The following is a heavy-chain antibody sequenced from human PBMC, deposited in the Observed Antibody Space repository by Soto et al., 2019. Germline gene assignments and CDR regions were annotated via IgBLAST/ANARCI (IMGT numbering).Heavy chain of an antibody. CDR2: INHSGST. D-gene: IGHD2-15*01. J-gene: IGHJ4*02. Sequence: SETLSLTCAVYGGSFSGYYWSWIRQPPGKGLEWIGEINHSGSTNYNPSLKSRVTISVDTSKNQFSLKLSSVTAADMAVYYCARRSSRAGWWYLWFDYWGQGTLVTVSS. CDR1: GGSFSGYY. CDR3: ARRSSRAGWWYLWFDY. V-gene: IGHV4-34*01.